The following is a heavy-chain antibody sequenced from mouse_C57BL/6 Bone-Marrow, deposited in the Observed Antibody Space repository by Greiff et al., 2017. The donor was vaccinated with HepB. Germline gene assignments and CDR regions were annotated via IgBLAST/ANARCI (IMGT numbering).Heavy chain of an antibody. J-gene: IGHJ4*01. V-gene: IGHV3-6*01. CDR1: GYSITSGYY. CDR3: ASPYYGSSWAMDY. CDR2: ISYDGSN. D-gene: IGHD1-1*01. Sequence: EVQLVESGPGLVKPSQSLSLTCSVTGYSITSGYYWNWIRQFPGNKLEWMGYISYDGSNNYNPSLKNRISITRDTSKNQFFLKLNSVTTEDTATYYCASPYYGSSWAMDYWGQGTSVTVSS.